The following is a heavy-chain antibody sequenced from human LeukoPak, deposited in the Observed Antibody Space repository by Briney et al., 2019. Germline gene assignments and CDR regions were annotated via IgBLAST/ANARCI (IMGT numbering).Heavy chain of an antibody. V-gene: IGHV4-59*01. CDR3: ARAEYQLLADY. J-gene: IGHJ4*02. CDR2: IYYSGST. D-gene: IGHD2-2*01. Sequence: PSETLSLTCTVSGGSISSYYWSWIRQPPGKGLEWIGYIYYSGSTNYNPSLKSRVTISVDTSKNQFSLKLSSVTAADTAVYYCARAEYQLLADYWGQGTLVTVSS. CDR1: GGSISSYY.